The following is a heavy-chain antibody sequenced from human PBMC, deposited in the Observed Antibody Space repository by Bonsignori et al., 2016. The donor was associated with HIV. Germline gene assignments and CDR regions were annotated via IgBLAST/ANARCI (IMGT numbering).Heavy chain of an antibody. D-gene: IGHD1-1*01. CDR2: IGADTRYK. V-gene: IGHV3-21*01. Sequence: EVRLVESGGTLVKPGGSLRLSCEASGFTFRTYDMNWVRQAPGKGLEWVSSIGADTRYKFYADSVRGRFTISRDNSKNSLYLEMNSLRAEDTAVYYCARDPRXNWNDGLDYWGQGTRSPSP. CDR1: GFTFRTYD. CDR3: ARDPRXNWNDGLDY. J-gene: IGHJ4*02.